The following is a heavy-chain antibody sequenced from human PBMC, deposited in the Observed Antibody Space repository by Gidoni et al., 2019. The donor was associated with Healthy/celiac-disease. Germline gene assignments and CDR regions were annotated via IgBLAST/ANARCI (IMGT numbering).Heavy chain of an antibody. J-gene: IGHJ4*02. D-gene: IGHD6-13*01. CDR3: AKDGFGYSSSWGIDY. Sequence: QVQLVESGGVVVQPCRSLSLSCSAPGFTFSRYGMPWVRQAPGKGLEWVAVISYDGSNKYYADSVKGRFTISRDNSKNTLYLQMNSLRAEDTAVYYCAKDGFGYSSSWGIDYWGQGTLVTVSS. CDR1: GFTFSRYG. V-gene: IGHV3-30*18. CDR2: ISYDGSNK.